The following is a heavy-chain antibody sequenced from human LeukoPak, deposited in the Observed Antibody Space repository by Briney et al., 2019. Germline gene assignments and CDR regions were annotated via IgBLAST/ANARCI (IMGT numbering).Heavy chain of an antibody. J-gene: IGHJ4*02. CDR3: ASLDYYDSSGHRFDY. CDR2: IYYSGST. CDR1: GGSISSYY. Sequence: PSETLSLTCTVSGGSISSYYWSWIRQPPGKGLEWIGYIYYSGSTNYNPSLKSRVTISVDTSKNQFSLKLSSVTAADTAVYYCASLDYYDSSGHRFDYWGQGTLVTVSS. D-gene: IGHD3-22*01. V-gene: IGHV4-59*01.